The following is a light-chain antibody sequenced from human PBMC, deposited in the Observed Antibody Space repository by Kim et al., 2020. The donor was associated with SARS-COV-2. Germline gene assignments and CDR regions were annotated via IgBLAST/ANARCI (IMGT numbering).Light chain of an antibody. CDR1: RSVTSSY. Sequence: DIVLTQSPGTLSLSPGERATLSCRASRSVTSSYLAWYQHKPGQAPRLLIYAASTRATGIPDRFSGSGSGTDFTLTISGLEPEDFAVYYCQQYHSYPRTFGPGTKVEIK. CDR2: AAS. CDR3: QQYHSYPRT. J-gene: IGKJ1*01. V-gene: IGKV3-20*01.